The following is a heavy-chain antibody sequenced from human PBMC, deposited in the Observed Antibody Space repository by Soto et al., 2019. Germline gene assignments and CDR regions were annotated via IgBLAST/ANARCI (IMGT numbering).Heavy chain of an antibody. CDR2: FSGSGGST. CDR1: GFTFSSYA. J-gene: IGHJ3*02. V-gene: IGHV3-23*01. D-gene: IGHD3-9*01. Sequence: PGRSLRLSCAASGFTFSSYAMSWVRQAPGKGLEWVSVFSGSGGSTYYADSVKGRFTISRDNSKNTLYLQMNSLRAEDTAVYYCAKDRTGVLRYLGRDAFDIWGQGTMVTVSS. CDR3: AKDRTGVLRYLGRDAFDI.